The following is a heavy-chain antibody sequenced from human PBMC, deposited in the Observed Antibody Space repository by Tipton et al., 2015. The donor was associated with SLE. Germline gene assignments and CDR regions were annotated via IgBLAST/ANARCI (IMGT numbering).Heavy chain of an antibody. D-gene: IGHD6-19*01. CDR1: GGSFSGYY. J-gene: IGHJ4*02. V-gene: IGHV4-34*01. CDR2: VNYTGST. Sequence: TLSLTCAVYGGSFSGYYWSWIRQPPGKGLEWIGEVNYTGSTNYVPSLKSRVTISVDTSKNQFSLKLSSVTAADAAVYYCASTGYSSGWWWDFWGQGTLVTVSS. CDR3: ASTGYSSGWWWDF.